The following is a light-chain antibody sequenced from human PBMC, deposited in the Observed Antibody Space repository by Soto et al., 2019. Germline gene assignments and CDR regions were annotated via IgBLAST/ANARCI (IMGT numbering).Light chain of an antibody. Sequence: SVLTQPASVSGSPGQSITISCTGTSSDVGGNKYVSWYQHYPGKAPKLMICGVSNRPSGVSNRFSGSKSGNTASLTISGLQAEDEADYYCSAFTGTTYVFGTGTKVTVL. J-gene: IGLJ1*01. CDR2: GVS. CDR1: SSDVGGNKY. CDR3: SAFTGTTYV. V-gene: IGLV2-14*03.